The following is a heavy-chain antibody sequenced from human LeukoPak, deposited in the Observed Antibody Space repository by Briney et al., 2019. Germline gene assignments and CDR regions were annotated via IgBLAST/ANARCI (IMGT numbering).Heavy chain of an antibody. J-gene: IGHJ4*02. CDR2: INPNSGGT. D-gene: IGHD4-23*01. CDR3: ARDFGFGATGNSY. V-gene: IGHV1-2*02. Sequence: ASVKVSCKASGYTFTGYYMHWVRQAPGQGLEWMGWINPNSGGTNYAQKFQGRVTMTRDTSTSTAYMELRSLRSDDTAVYYCARDFGFGATGNSYWGQGTLVTVSS. CDR1: GYTFTGYY.